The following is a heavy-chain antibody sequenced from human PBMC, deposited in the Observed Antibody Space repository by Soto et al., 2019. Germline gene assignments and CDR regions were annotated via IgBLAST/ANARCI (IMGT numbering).Heavy chain of an antibody. CDR1: GGTFSSYA. CDR2: IIPILGIA. V-gene: IGHV1-69*04. CDR3: ARGGVAEWRGRDHDYSYGSLSDYYYGMDV. D-gene: IGHD5-18*01. Sequence: ASVKVSCKASGGTFSSYAISWVRQAPGQGLEWMGRIIPILGIANYAQKFQGRVTITADKSTSTAYMELSSLRSEDTAVYYCARGGVAEWRGRDHDYSYGSLSDYYYGMDVWGQGTTVTVSS. J-gene: IGHJ6*02.